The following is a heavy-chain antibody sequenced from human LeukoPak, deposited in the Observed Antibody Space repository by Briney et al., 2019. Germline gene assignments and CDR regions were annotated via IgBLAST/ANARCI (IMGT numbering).Heavy chain of an antibody. CDR2: IKQDGSVK. D-gene: IGHD1-14*01. J-gene: IGHJ4*02. V-gene: IGHV3-7*03. CDR1: RFTFSNFW. CDR3: TRGHHGLEY. Sequence: GGSLRLSCAASRFTFSNFWMNWVRQAPGKGLEWVANIKQDGSVKHYVDSVKGRFTISRDNTKNSLYLQMNSLRAEDTAVYYCTRGHHGLEYWGQGTLVTVPS.